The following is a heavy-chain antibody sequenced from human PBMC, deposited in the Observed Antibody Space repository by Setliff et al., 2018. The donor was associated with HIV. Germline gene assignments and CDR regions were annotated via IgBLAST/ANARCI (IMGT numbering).Heavy chain of an antibody. Sequence: LSLTCTVSGGSISSGSYYWRWIRQPAGKGLEWIGHIHTSGSTKYNPSLKSRVTISADTSKNQFSLNLSSVTAAETAVYYCARVGYHGSGRYSFDYWGQGTLVTVSS. V-gene: IGHV4-61*09. J-gene: IGHJ4*02. D-gene: IGHD3-10*01. CDR3: ARVGYHGSGRYSFDY. CDR1: GGSISSGSYY. CDR2: IHTSGST.